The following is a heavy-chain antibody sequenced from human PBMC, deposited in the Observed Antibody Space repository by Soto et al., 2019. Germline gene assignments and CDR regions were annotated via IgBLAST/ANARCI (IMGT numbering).Heavy chain of an antibody. CDR2: INPSGGST. V-gene: IGHV1-46*01. J-gene: IGHJ3*02. D-gene: IGHD2-21*02. CDR1: GYSFISYY. CDR3: ATEATANGSTFDI. Sequence: ASVKVSCKASGYSFISYYMNWVRQAPGQGLEWMGMINPSGGSTSSAQKFQGRVTMTRDTSTSTVYMELSSLRSDDTAVYYCATEATANGSTFDILGRGTMVT.